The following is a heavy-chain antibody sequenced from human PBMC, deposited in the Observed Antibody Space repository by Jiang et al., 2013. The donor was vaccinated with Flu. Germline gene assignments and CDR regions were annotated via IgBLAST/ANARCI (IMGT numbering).Heavy chain of an antibody. CDR3: ARAGGIADYYYYYYMDV. D-gene: IGHD6-13*01. CDR2: IIPIFGTA. Sequence: QLVESGAEVKKPGSSVKVSCKASGGTFSSYAISWARQAPGQGLEWMGGIIPIFGTANYAQKFQGRVTITADESTSTAYMELSSLRSEDTAVYYCARAGGIADYYYYYYMDVWGKGTTVTVSS. V-gene: IGHV1-69*01. J-gene: IGHJ6*03. CDR1: GGTFSSYA.